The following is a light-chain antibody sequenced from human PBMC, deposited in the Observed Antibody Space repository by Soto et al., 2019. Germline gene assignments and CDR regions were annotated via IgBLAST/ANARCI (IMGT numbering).Light chain of an antibody. CDR2: DAS. V-gene: IGKV1-33*01. Sequence: DIQMTQSPSSLSASLGDRVTITCQASQDSVNFLNWYQHKPGNAPKLLIYDASNLETGVPSRFSGSGSGTDFTFTISSLQPEDIATYYCQQYHNLPLTFGGGTKVEIK. CDR1: QDSVNF. CDR3: QQYHNLPLT. J-gene: IGKJ4*01.